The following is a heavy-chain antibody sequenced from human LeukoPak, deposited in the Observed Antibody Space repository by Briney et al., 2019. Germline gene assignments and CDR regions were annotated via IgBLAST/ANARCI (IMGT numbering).Heavy chain of an antibody. Sequence: GGSLRLSCAASGFTVSSNYMSWVRQAPGKGLEWVSVIYSGGSTYYADSVKGRFTISRDNSKNTLYLQMNSLRAEDTAVYYCASLGYCSSTSCYGGDYWGQGTLVTVSS. V-gene: IGHV3-66*01. CDR2: IYSGGST. CDR1: GFTVSSNY. J-gene: IGHJ4*02. D-gene: IGHD2-2*01. CDR3: ASLGYCSSTSCYGGDY.